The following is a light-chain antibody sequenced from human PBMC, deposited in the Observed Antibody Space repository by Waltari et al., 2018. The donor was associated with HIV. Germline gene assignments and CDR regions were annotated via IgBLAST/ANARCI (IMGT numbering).Light chain of an antibody. Sequence: QSALTQPASVPGSPGQSITISCTGTSSDVGGYNHVSWYQQHPGTAPKLMIFGVSNRPSGVSNRFSGSKSGNTASLTISGLQAEDEADYYCSSYTRSSTLGVFGTGTKVTVL. CDR2: GVS. CDR3: SSYTRSSTLGV. CDR1: SSDVGGYNH. J-gene: IGLJ1*01. V-gene: IGLV2-14*03.